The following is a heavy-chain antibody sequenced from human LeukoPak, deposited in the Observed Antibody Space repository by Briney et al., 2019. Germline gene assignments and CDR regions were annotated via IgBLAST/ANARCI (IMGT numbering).Heavy chain of an antibody. CDR2: TKEDGGEK. D-gene: IGHD6-19*01. CDR1: GFTFNSFE. V-gene: IGHV3-7*01. CDR3: ARRSVAGSLDY. J-gene: IGHJ4*02. Sequence: GGSLRLSCAASGFTFNSFEMNWVRQAPGKGLEWVANTKEDGGEKYYVDSVKGRFTISRDNAENSLYLQMNSLRAEDTAVYYCARRSVAGSLDYWGQGTLVTVSS.